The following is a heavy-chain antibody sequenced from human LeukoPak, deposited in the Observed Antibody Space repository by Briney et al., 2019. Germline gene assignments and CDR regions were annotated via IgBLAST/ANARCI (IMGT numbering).Heavy chain of an antibody. CDR1: GYTFTGYY. J-gene: IGHJ4*02. Sequence: ASVKVSCKASGYTFTGYYMHWVRQAPGQGLEWMGWINPNSGGTNYAQKFQGRVTMTRDTSISTAYMELSRPRSDDTAVYYCAREGGLNGYFDYWGQGTLVTVSS. D-gene: IGHD3-16*01. CDR3: AREGGLNGYFDY. CDR2: INPNSGGT. V-gene: IGHV1-2*02.